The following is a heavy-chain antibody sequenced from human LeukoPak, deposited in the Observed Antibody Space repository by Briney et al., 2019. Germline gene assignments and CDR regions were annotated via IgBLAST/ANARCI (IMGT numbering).Heavy chain of an antibody. D-gene: IGHD6-19*01. V-gene: IGHV3-9*01. J-gene: IGHJ4*02. CDR3: VKDISGWSYFDY. CDR2: ISWNSANT. CDR1: GFIFDDYG. Sequence: GGSLRLSCAVSGFIFDDYGMHWVRQAPGKGLEWVAGISWNSANTGYADSVKGRFTISRDNAKNSLNLQINSLRPEDTALYYCVKDISGWSYFDYWGQGTLVTVSP.